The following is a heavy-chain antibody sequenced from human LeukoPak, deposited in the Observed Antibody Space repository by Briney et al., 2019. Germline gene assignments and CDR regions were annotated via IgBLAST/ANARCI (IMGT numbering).Heavy chain of an antibody. CDR3: AKDRVGYSRDYFDY. V-gene: IGHV3-30*02. CDR1: GFTFSSYG. Sequence: QTWGSLRLSCAASGFTFSSYGMHWVRQAPGKGLEWVAFIRYDGSNKYYADSVKGRFTISRDNSKNTLYLQMNSLRAEDTAVYYCAKDRVGYSRDYFDYWGQGTLVTVSS. J-gene: IGHJ4*02. D-gene: IGHD5-18*01. CDR2: IRYDGSNK.